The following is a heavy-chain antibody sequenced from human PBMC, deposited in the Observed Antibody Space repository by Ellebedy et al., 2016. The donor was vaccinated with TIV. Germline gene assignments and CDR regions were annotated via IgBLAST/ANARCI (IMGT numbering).Heavy chain of an antibody. Sequence: SETLSLXXTVSGGSISSGGYYWSWIRQPAGRGLEWIGRIYTSGSTKYNPSLNSRVTMSVDTSKNQFSLNLSSVTAADTAVYYCARDKGSMVRGVINWFDAWGQGAPVTVSS. CDR3: ARDKGSMVRGVINWFDA. J-gene: IGHJ5*02. CDR2: IYTSGST. D-gene: IGHD3-10*01. V-gene: IGHV4-61*02. CDR1: GGSISSGGYY.